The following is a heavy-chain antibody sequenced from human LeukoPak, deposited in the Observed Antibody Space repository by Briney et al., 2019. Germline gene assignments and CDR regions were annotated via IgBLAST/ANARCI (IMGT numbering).Heavy chain of an antibody. J-gene: IGHJ4*02. V-gene: IGHV4-34*01. D-gene: IGHD3-3*01. CDR2: INHSGST. Sequence: SETLSLTCAVYGGSFSGYYWSWIRQPPGKGLEWIWEINHSGSTNYNPSLKSRVTISVDTSKNQFSLKLSSVTAADTAVYYCARGRFLEWLSILDYFDYWGQGTLVTVSS. CDR1: GGSFSGYY. CDR3: ARGRFLEWLSILDYFDY.